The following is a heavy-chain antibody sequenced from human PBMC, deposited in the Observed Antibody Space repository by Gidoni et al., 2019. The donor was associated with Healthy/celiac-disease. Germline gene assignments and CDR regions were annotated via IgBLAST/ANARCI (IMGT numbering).Heavy chain of an antibody. V-gene: IGHV3-23*01. CDR3: AKDGRPIAVAGSFDY. CDR1: GFPFSSYA. J-gene: IGHJ4*02. Sequence: EVQLLESGGGLVQPGGSLRLSFSASGFPFSSYAMSWVRQAPGKGLEWVSAISGSGGSTYYADSVKGRFTISRDNSKNTLYLQMNSLRAEDTAVYYCAKDGRPIAVAGSFDYWGQGTLVTVSS. D-gene: IGHD6-19*01. CDR2: ISGSGGST.